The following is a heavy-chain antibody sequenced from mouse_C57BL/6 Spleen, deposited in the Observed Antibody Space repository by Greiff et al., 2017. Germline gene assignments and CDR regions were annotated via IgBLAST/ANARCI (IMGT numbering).Heavy chain of an antibody. D-gene: IGHD1-1*01. Sequence: QVQLQQSGAELVRPGASVTLSCKASGYTFTDYEMHWVKQTPVHGLGWIGAIDPETGGTAYNQKFKGKAILTADKSSSTAYMELRSLTSEDSAVYYCTRGGLTTVVRGYWYFDVWGTGTTVTVSS. V-gene: IGHV1-15*01. J-gene: IGHJ1*03. CDR3: TRGGLTTVVRGYWYFDV. CDR2: IDPETGGT. CDR1: GYTFTDYE.